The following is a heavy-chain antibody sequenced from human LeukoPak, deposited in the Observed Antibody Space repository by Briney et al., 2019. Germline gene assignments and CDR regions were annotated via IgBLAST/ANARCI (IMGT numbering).Heavy chain of an antibody. J-gene: IGHJ4*02. CDR2: LSTSGAAT. Sequence: GGSLRLSCAASGFTFSSFSMNWVRQAPGKGLEWVSTLSTSGAATYYADSVKGRFTISRDNSQNTLYLQMNSLRAEDTAVYYCAKQTYSSSKTLDYWGQGTLVTVSS. V-gene: IGHV3-23*01. CDR3: AKQTYSSSKTLDY. CDR1: GFTFSSFS. D-gene: IGHD6-6*01.